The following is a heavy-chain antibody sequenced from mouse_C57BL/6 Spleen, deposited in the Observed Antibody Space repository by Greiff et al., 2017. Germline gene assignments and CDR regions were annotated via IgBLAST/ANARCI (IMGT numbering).Heavy chain of an antibody. D-gene: IGHD6-1*01. CDR3: ASSPCWYFDV. Sequence: QVQLKESGPELVKPGASVKISCKASGYAFSSSWMNWVKQRPGKGLEWIGRIYPGDGDTNYNGKFKGKATLTADKSSSTAYMQLSSLTSEDSAVYCCASSPCWYFDVWGTGTTVTVSS. J-gene: IGHJ1*03. CDR1: GYAFSSSW. CDR2: IYPGDGDT. V-gene: IGHV1-82*01.